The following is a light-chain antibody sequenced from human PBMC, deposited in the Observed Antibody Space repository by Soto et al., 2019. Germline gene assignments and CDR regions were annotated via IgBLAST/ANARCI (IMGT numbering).Light chain of an antibody. CDR2: DVS. J-gene: IGKJ2*01. CDR1: RNIRGF. CDR3: QQYDTDRT. V-gene: IGKV1-5*01. Sequence: DVPMTQSPSTLSASVGDTVTITCRASRNIRGFLAWYQQKPGLAPNLLMFDVSTLQSGVPSRFSGSGYGTEFTLTIGSLQPDDFGTYYCQQYDTDRTFGQGTKLEIK.